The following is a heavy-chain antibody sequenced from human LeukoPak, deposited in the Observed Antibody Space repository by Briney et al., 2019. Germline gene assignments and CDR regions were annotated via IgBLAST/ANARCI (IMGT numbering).Heavy chain of an antibody. CDR3: ARVGDSSSWYGMDV. Sequence: GGSLRLSCAASGFTFSSYSMNWVRQAPGKGLEWVSSISSSSSYIYYADSVKGRFTISRDNAKNSLYLQMNSLRAEDTAVYYCARVGDSSSWYGMDVWGQGTTVTVSS. D-gene: IGHD6-13*01. CDR1: GFTFSSYS. CDR2: ISSSSSYI. V-gene: IGHV3-21*01. J-gene: IGHJ6*02.